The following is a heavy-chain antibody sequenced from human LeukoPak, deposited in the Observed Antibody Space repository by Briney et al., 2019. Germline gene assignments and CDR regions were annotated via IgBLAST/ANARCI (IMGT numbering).Heavy chain of an antibody. D-gene: IGHD6-19*01. CDR1: GFTCSSYA. J-gene: IGHJ5*02. CDR3: AKDPYSSGWYFWFDP. CDR2: ISGSGGST. V-gene: IGHV3-23*01. Sequence: GVSLRLSCSASGFTCSSYAMSWVRQAPGNGLERVAAISGSGGSTYYADSVKGRFTISRDNSKNTLYLQMNSLRAEDTAVYYCAKDPYSSGWYFWFDPWGQGTLVTVSS.